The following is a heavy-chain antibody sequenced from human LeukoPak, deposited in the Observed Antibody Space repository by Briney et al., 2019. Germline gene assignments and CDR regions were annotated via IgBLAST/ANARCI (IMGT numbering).Heavy chain of an antibody. J-gene: IGHJ5*02. Sequence: PSETLSLTCTVSGGSISSSSYYWGWIRQPPGKGLEWIGSIYYSGSTYYNPSLKSRVTISVDTSKNQFSLKLSSVTAADTAVYYCARDGYDFWSGPEINWFDPWGQGTLVTVSS. CDR2: IYYSGST. V-gene: IGHV4-39*02. CDR3: ARDGYDFWSGPEINWFDP. CDR1: GGSISSSSYY. D-gene: IGHD3-3*01.